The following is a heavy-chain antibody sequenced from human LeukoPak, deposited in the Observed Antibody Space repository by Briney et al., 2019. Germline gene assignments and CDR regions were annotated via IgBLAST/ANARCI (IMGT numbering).Heavy chain of an antibody. D-gene: IGHD3-16*01. CDR1: GNSFGGYH. CDR3: AGRLGGYSNFDY. J-gene: IGHJ4*02. V-gene: IGHV4-34*01. CDR2: INHTGDT. Sequence: PSETLSLTCAVYGNSFGGYHWTWIRQSPGKALEWIGDINHTGDTNYNPSLMSRITISLDTSENHLSLRLISVTAADTPVYYCAGRLGGYSNFDYWGQGTPVIVSS.